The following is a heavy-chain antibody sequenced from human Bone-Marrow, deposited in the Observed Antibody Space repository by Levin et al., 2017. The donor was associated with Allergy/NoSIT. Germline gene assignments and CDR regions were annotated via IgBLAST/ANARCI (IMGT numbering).Heavy chain of an antibody. CDR3: AKDSGGNILWFEAY. D-gene: IGHD3-10*01. Sequence: QPGGSLRLSCGQSGVTFSGHSIHWVRQAPGKGLEWVAVISYDGRNKYYADSVQGRFTISRDNSNNTVSLQMNSLKFDDTAMYFCAKDSGGNILWFEAYWGQRTLVTVSS. V-gene: IGHV3-30*18. CDR1: GVTFSGHS. CDR2: ISYDGRNK. J-gene: IGHJ4*02.